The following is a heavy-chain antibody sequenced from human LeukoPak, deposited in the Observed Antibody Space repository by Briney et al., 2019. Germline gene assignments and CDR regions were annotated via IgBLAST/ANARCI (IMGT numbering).Heavy chain of an antibody. V-gene: IGHV4-59*01. Sequence: KPSETLSLTCTVSGGSISSYYWSWIRQPPGKGLEWIGYIYCSGSTTYNTSLKSRVAISVDTSKNQFSLKLSSVAAADTAVYYCARGVAAAGAGFDYWGQGTLVTVSS. D-gene: IGHD6-13*01. CDR2: IYCSGST. CDR1: GGSISSYY. J-gene: IGHJ4*02. CDR3: ARGVAAAGAGFDY.